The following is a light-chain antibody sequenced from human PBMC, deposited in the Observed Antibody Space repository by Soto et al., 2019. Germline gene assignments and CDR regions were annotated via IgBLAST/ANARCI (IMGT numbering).Light chain of an antibody. CDR1: SSDVGGYNY. CDR3: RSYAGSKYYA. CDR2: EVS. J-gene: IGLJ1*01. V-gene: IGLV2-8*01. Sequence: QSALTQPPSASGSPGQSVTISCTGTSSDVGGYNYVSWYQQHPGKAPKLMIYEVSKRPSGVPDRFSGSKSGNTASLTVSGLQAEDEADYYCRSYAGSKYYAFGTGT.